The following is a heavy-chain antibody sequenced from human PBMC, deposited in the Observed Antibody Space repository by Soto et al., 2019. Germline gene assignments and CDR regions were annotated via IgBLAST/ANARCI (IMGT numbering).Heavy chain of an antibody. J-gene: IGHJ3*02. Sequence: GPLRLACAASVFTFNSYGMHWVRQAPGKWLEWVAVIWYDGGNKYYADSVKGRFTISRDTSKNTLYLQMNSLRAEDTAVYYCARPRQQLIQGLEDAFDIWGQGTMVTVSS. D-gene: IGHD6-13*01. CDR1: VFTFNSYG. CDR3: ARPRQQLIQGLEDAFDI. CDR2: IWYDGGNK. V-gene: IGHV3-33*01.